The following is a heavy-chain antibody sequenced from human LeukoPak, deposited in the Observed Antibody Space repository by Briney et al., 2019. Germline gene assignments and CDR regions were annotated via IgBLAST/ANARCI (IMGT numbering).Heavy chain of an antibody. Sequence: GASVKVSCKASGYTFTSYDINWVRQATGQGLEWMGRMNPNSGNTGYAQKFQGRVTMTRNTSISTAYMELSSLRSEDTAVYYCARGVLRYDILTGFLYYYGMDVWGQGTTVTVSS. V-gene: IGHV1-8*01. J-gene: IGHJ6*02. CDR1: GYTFTSYD. CDR3: ARGVLRYDILTGFLYYYGMDV. D-gene: IGHD3-9*01. CDR2: MNPNSGNT.